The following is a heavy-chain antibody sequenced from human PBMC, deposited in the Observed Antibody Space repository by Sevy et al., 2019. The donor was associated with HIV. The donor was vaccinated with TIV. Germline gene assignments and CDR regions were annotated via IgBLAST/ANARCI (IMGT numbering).Heavy chain of an antibody. CDR3: ARGVSETWIQLWFLDY. CDR1: GYTFTSYG. CDR2: ISAYNGNT. J-gene: IGHJ4*02. V-gene: IGHV1-18*01. D-gene: IGHD5-18*01. Sequence: ASVKVSCKASGYTFTSYGISWVRQAPGQGLEWMGWISAYNGNTNYAQKLQGRVTMTTETSTSTAYMELRSLRSDDTAVYYCARGVSETWIQLWFLDYWGQGTLVTVSS.